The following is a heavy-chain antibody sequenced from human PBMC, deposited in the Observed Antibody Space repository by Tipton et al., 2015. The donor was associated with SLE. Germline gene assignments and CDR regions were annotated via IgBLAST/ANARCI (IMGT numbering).Heavy chain of an antibody. CDR3: ARGMGDFNDAFDI. CDR1: GFIFSSYS. V-gene: IGHV3-21*01. J-gene: IGHJ3*02. Sequence: VQLVQSGGGLVKPGGSLRLSCAASGFIFSSYSMNWVRQAPGKGLEWVSSISSSSSYIYYADSVKGRFTIFRDNAKNSLYLQMNSLRAEDTAVYHCARGMGDFNDAFDIWGQGTMVIVSS. D-gene: IGHD1-26*01. CDR2: ISSSSSYI.